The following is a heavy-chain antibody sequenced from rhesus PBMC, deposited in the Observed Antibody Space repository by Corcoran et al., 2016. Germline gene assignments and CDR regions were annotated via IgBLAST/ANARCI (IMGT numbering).Heavy chain of an antibody. J-gene: IGHJ6*01. CDR3: ARSSYYYGLDS. D-gene: IGHD2-15*01. CDR1: GGSISDSYR. V-gene: IGHV4S10*01. CDR2: IYGRRTRT. Sequence: QVQLQESGPGVVKPSETLSLTCAVSGGSISDSYRWSWIRQPPGKELEWIGYIYGRRTRTNYNPPLKSRVTISKETSKNQFSLKLSSVTAADTAVYDCARSSYYYGLDSWGQGVVVTVSS.